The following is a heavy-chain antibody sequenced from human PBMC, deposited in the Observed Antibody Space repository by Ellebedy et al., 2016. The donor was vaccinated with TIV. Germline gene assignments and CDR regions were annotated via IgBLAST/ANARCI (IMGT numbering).Heavy chain of an antibody. D-gene: IGHD3-10*01. CDR3: ARWFGELLYVRWFDP. CDR1: GGSISRSSSY. J-gene: IGHJ5*02. CDR2: IYYSGST. V-gene: IGHV4-39*01. Sequence: SETLSLTCTVSGGSISRSSSYWGWIRQPPGKGLEWIGSIYYSGSTDYNPSLKSRVTISAATSKNQFSLRLSSVTAADTAVYYCARWFGELLYVRWFDPWGQGTLVTVSS.